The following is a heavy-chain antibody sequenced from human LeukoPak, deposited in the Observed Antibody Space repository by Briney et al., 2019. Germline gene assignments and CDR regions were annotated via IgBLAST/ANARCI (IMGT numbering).Heavy chain of an antibody. CDR3: ARERGQQLEYFDL. CDR1: GGSISTYY. J-gene: IGHJ2*01. Sequence: SETLSLTCIVSGGSISTYYWTWIRQPPGKGLEWIGYIYYSGSTNYNPSLKSRVTISVDTSKNQFSLKLSSVTAADTAVYYCARERGQQLEYFDLWGRGTLVTVSS. CDR2: IYYSGST. D-gene: IGHD6-13*01. V-gene: IGHV4-59*01.